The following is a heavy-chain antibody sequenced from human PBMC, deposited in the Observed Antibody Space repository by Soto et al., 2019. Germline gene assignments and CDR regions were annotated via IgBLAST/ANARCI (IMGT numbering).Heavy chain of an antibody. CDR2: IYYSGST. D-gene: IGHD6-19*01. CDR1: GGSISSGGYY. J-gene: IGHJ3*02. V-gene: IGHV4-31*03. CDR3: ARVGAVAGRGGAFDI. Sequence: QVQLQESGPGLVKPSQTLSLTCTVSGGSISSGGYYWSWIRQHPGKGLEWIGYIYYSGSTYYNPSLKGRVTISVDTSKNQFSLKLSSVTAADTAVYYCARVGAVAGRGGAFDIWGQGTMVTVSS.